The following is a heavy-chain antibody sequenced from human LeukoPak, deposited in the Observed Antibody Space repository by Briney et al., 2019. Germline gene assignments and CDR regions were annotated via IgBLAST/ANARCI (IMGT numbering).Heavy chain of an antibody. Sequence: SETLSLTCTVSGGSISSYYWSWIRQPAGKGLEWIGRIYTSGSTNYNPSLKSRVTMSVDTSKNQFSLKLSSVTAADTAVYYYARGRSNDFSSGHNNDYYYVDVWGKGTTVTVSS. CDR3: ARGRSNDFSSGHNNDYYYVDV. V-gene: IGHV4-4*07. CDR2: IYTSGST. CDR1: GGSISSYY. D-gene: IGHD3-3*01. J-gene: IGHJ6*03.